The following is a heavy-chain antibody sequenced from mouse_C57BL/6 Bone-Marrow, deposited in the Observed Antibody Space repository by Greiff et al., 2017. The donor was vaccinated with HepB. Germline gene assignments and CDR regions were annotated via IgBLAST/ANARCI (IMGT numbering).Heavy chain of an antibody. J-gene: IGHJ4*01. CDR3: AVVGEAMDY. V-gene: IGHV14-2*01. D-gene: IGHD1-1*01. Sequence: EVKLMESGAELVKPGASVKLSCTASGFNIKDYYMHWVKQRTEQGLEWIGMIDPEDGETKYASKFQGKATITADTSPNTAYLQLSILASEDTAVYYCAVVGEAMDYWGQGTSVTVSS. CDR2: IDPEDGET. CDR1: GFNIKDYY.